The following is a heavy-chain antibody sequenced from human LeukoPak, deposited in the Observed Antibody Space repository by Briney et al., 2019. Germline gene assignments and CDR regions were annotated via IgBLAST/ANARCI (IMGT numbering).Heavy chain of an antibody. CDR1: GYTFISYD. CDR2: MNPNSGNT. Sequence: ASVKVSCKASGYTFISYDINWVRQATGQGLEWMGWMNPNSGNTGYAQKFQGRVTMTRNTSISTAYMELSSLRSEDTAVYYCARGPPRYYYGSGSFYGMDVWGQGTTVTVSS. J-gene: IGHJ6*02. D-gene: IGHD3-10*01. CDR3: ARGPPRYYYGSGSFYGMDV. V-gene: IGHV1-8*01.